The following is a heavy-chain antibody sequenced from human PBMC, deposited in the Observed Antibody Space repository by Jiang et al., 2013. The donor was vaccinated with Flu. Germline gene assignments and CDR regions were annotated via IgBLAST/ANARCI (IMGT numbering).Heavy chain of an antibody. D-gene: IGHD5-12*01. CDR3: ARVGIVATIVDGFDI. V-gene: IGHV1-3*01. CDR1: GYTFTTYV. J-gene: IGHJ3*02. CDR2: IIAGNGNT. Sequence: SGAEVKKPGASVKVSCKASGYTFTTYVIHWVRQAPGQRLEWMGWIIAGNGNTKYSQKFQGRVTITRDTSASTAYMELSSLRSEDTAVYYCARVGIVATIVDGFDIWGQGTMVTVSS.